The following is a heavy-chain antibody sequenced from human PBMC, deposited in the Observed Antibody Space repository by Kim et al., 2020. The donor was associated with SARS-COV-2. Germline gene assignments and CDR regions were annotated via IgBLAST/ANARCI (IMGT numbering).Heavy chain of an antibody. V-gene: IGHV4-59*08. CDR2: ST. D-gene: IGHD3-22*01. J-gene: IGHJ4*02. Sequence: STNYNPSLKSRVTISVDTSKKQFSLKLSSVTAADTAVYYCARHGSGYYYVWGQGTLVTVSS. CDR3: ARHGSGYYYV.